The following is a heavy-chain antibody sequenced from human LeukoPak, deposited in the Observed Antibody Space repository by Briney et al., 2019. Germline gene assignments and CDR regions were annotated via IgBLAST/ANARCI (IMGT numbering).Heavy chain of an antibody. CDR1: GFTFTTYG. V-gene: IGHV3-23*01. CDR2: IGAGGSNK. D-gene: IGHD4-17*01. J-gene: IGHJ4*02. CDR3: ANEIRPNDY. Sequence: GGSLRLSCAASGFTFTTYGMTWVRQAPGKGLEWVSAIGAGGSNKYYADSVKGRFTISRDNSKNTLYLQMNSLRAEDTAVYYCANEIRPNDYWGQGTQVTVSS.